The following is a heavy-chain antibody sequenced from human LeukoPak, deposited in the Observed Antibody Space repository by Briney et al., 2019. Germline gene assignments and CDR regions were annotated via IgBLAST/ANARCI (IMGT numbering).Heavy chain of an antibody. Sequence: SETLSLTCAVYGGSFSGYYWSWIRQPPGKGLEWIGEINHSGSTNYNPSLKSRVTISVDTSKNQFSLKLSSVTAADTAVYYCARVTRGPYPMGAKTTEDWGQGTLVTVSS. CDR2: INHSGST. D-gene: IGHD1-26*01. J-gene: IGHJ4*02. CDR3: ARVTRGPYPMGAKTTED. V-gene: IGHV4-34*01. CDR1: GGSFSGYY.